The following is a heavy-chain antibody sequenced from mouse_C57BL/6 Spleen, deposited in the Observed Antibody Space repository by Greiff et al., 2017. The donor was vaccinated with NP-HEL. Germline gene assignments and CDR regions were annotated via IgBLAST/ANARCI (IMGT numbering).Heavy chain of an antibody. CDR3: AREAAGY. CDR2: IDPSDSYT. CDR1: GYTFTSYW. Sequence: VQLQQPGAELVKPGASVKLSCKASGYTFTSYWMQWVKQRPGQGLEWIGEIDPSDSYTNYNQKFKGKATLTVDTSSSTAYMQLSSLTSEDSAVYYCAREAAGYWGQGTTLTVSS. V-gene: IGHV1-50*01. J-gene: IGHJ2*01.